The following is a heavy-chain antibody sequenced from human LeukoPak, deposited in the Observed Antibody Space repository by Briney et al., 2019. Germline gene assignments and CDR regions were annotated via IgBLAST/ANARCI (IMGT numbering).Heavy chain of an antibody. CDR1: GFSLSTSGVG. CDR3: AHRPPPYGSGSYGFDI. J-gene: IGHJ3*02. D-gene: IGHD3-10*01. CDR2: IYRDDDK. V-gene: IGHV2-5*02. Sequence: SGPTLANPTQTLTLTCTFSGFSLSTSGVGVGWIRQPPGKALECLALIYRDDDKRYSPSLKSRLTITKDTSKNQVVLTMTNMDPVDTATYYCAHRPPPYGSGSYGFDIWGQGTMVTVSS.